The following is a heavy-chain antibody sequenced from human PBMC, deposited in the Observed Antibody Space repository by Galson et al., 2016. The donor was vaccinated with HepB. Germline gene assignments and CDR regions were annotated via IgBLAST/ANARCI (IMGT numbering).Heavy chain of an antibody. CDR2: IKQDGSEK. D-gene: IGHD2-15*01. CDR1: GFTFSSYW. Sequence: LRLSCAASGFTFSSYWMTWVRQAPGKGLEWVANIKQDGSEKYHADSVKGRFTISRDNAKNSLYLQMNGLRAEDTAVYYCARDSGYCGGGSCYGDAFDIWGQGTMVTVSS. CDR3: ARDSGYCGGGSCYGDAFDI. J-gene: IGHJ3*02. V-gene: IGHV3-7*01.